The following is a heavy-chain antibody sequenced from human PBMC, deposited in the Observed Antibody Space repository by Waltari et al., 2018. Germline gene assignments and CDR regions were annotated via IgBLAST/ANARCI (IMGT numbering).Heavy chain of an antibody. CDR2: ISNSRTTI. CDR1: EFTFSSYS. CDR3: AREIRGTGYFPDAFDI. D-gene: IGHD3-9*01. V-gene: IGHV3-48*01. Sequence: EVQLVESGGGSVQPGGSLRLSCAASEFTFSSYSMNWVRQAPGQVLEWVAYISNSRTTIYYADSVKGRFTISRDNDQNSLYLQMNSLRADDTAVYYCAREIRGTGYFPDAFDIWGQGTMVTVSS. J-gene: IGHJ3*02.